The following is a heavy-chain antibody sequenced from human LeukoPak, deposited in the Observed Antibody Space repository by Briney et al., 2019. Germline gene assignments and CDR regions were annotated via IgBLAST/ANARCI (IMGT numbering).Heavy chain of an antibody. Sequence: GGSLRLSCAASGFTFSRYSMNWVRQAPGKGLEWVSSISISSNYIYYTDSVKGRCTISRDNGKNSLYLQMNSLRAEDTAVYYCARDKDFWSGSAPYYFDYWGQGTLVTVSS. D-gene: IGHD3-3*01. CDR1: GFTFSRYS. V-gene: IGHV3-21*01. J-gene: IGHJ4*02. CDR3: ARDKDFWSGSAPYYFDY. CDR2: ISISSNYI.